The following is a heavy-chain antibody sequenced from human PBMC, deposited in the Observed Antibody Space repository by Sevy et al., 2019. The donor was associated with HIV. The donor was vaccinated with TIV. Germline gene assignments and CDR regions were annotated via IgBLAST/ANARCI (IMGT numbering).Heavy chain of an antibody. CDR1: GYTFTSYG. J-gene: IGHJ5*02. CDR3: ARASYYYDSSGYANWFDP. D-gene: IGHD3-22*01. V-gene: IGHV1-18*04. CDR2: ISAYNGNT. Sequence: ASVKVTCKASGYTFTSYGISWVRQAPGQGLEWMGWISAYNGNTNYAQKLQGRVTMTTDTSTSTAYMELRSLRSDDTAVYYCARASYYYDSSGYANWFDPWGQGTLVTVSS.